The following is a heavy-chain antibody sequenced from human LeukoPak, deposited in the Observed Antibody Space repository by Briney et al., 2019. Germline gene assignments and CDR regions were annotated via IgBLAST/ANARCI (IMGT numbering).Heavy chain of an antibody. V-gene: IGHV1-2*02. D-gene: IGHD3-3*01. J-gene: IGHJ4*02. Sequence: ASVKVSCKASGYTFTGYYMHWVRQAPGQGLEWMGWINPNSGGTNYAQKFQGRVTMTRDTSISTAYMELSRLRSDDTAVYYCARPLKYYDFWSGSDALDYWGQGTLVTDSS. CDR2: INPNSGGT. CDR3: ARPLKYYDFWSGSDALDY. CDR1: GYTFTGYY.